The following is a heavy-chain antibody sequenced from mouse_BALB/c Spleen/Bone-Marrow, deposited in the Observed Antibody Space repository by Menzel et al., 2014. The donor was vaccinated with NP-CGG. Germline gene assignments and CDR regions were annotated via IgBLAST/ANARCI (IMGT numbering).Heavy chain of an antibody. V-gene: IGHV1S81*02. CDR3: ARWLLQYFDV. J-gene: IGHJ1*01. CDR1: GYTFTSYW. D-gene: IGHD2-3*01. CDR2: IIPSNGRT. Sequence: VQLQHSGAELVKPGASVKLSCKASGYTFTSYWMHWVKQRPGQGLEWIGEIIPSNGRTNHNEKFKSKATLTVDKSSNTAYMQLSSLTSEDSAVYYCARWLLQYFDVWGAGTTVTVSS.